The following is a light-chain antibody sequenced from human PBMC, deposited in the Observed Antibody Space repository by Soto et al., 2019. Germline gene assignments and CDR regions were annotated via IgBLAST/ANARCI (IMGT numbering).Light chain of an antibody. CDR3: QQYYLAPLT. J-gene: IGKJ3*01. V-gene: IGKV4-1*01. CDR2: WAS. Sequence: IVMTPSPDSLSVSLRERATINCKSSQRVLYRSDGKNYLAWYQLKPGQPPKLLIYWASARESGVPDRFSGSGSGTDFTLTISSLQAEDVAVYYCQQYYLAPLTFGPGTKVDIK. CDR1: QRVLYRSDGKNY.